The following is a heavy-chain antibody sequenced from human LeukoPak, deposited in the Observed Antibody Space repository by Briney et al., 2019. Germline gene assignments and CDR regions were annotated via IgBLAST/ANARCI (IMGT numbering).Heavy chain of an antibody. CDR2: ISAYNGNT. Sequence: GASVKVSFKASGYTFTIYGISWVRQAPGQGLEWMGWISAYNGNTNYAQKLQGRVTMTTDTSTSTAYMELRSLRSDDTAVYYCAREVRGAARPYYYYYGMDVWGRGTTVTVSS. V-gene: IGHV1-18*01. J-gene: IGHJ6*02. CDR3: AREVRGAARPYYYYYGMDV. CDR1: GYTFTIYG. D-gene: IGHD6-6*01.